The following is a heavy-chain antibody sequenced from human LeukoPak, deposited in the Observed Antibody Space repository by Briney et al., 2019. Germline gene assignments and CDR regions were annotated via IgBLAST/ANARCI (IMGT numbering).Heavy chain of an antibody. Sequence: GGSLRLSCAASGFTFSSYGMHWVRQAPGKGLEWVAFIRYDGSNKYYADSVKGRFTISRDNSKNTLYLQMNSLRAEDTAVYYCAKARTDYYDSSGYYYLGYWGQGTLVTVSS. CDR2: IRYDGSNK. V-gene: IGHV3-30*02. CDR3: AKARTDYYDSSGYYYLGY. D-gene: IGHD3-22*01. CDR1: GFTFSSYG. J-gene: IGHJ4*02.